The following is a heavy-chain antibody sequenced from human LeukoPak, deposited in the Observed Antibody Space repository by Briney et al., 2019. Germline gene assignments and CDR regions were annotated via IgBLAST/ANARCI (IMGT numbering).Heavy chain of an antibody. J-gene: IGHJ4*02. Sequence: PGGSLRLSCAASGFTFSTYAMHWVRQAPGKGLEWVAVISYDGSNKNYADSVKVRFTISRDNSKNTLYLQMNSLRTEDTAVYYCARFPTGFDYWGQGTLVTVSS. CDR2: ISYDGSNK. D-gene: IGHD3-9*01. CDR3: ARFPTGFDY. V-gene: IGHV3-30*04. CDR1: GFTFSTYA.